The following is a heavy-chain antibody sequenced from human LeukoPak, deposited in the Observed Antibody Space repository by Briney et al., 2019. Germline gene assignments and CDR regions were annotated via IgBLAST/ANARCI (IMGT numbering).Heavy chain of an antibody. CDR3: ARDDILKGTIWFDP. D-gene: IGHD3-9*01. V-gene: IGHV1-2*02. CDR2: INPNSGGT. J-gene: IGHJ5*02. CDR1: GYTFTGYY. Sequence: ASVKVSCKASGYTFTGYYMHWVRQAPGQGLEWMGWINPNSGGTNYAQTFQGRVTMTRDTSISTAYMELSRLRSDDTAVYYCARDDILKGTIWFDPWGQGTLVTVSS.